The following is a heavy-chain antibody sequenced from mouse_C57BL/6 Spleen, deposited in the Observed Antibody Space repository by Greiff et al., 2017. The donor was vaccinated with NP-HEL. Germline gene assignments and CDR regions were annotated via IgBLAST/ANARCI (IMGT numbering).Heavy chain of an antibody. CDR2: IDPSDSYT. J-gene: IGHJ2*01. Sequence: QVQLQQPGAELVKPGASVKLSCKASGYTFTSYWMQWVKQRPGQGLEWIGEIDPSDSYTNYNQKFKGKATLTVDTSSSTAYMQLSSLTSEDSAVYYRARGRGYSNYEGDWGQGTTLTVSS. V-gene: IGHV1-50*01. D-gene: IGHD2-5*01. CDR1: GYTFTSYW. CDR3: ARGRGYSNYEGD.